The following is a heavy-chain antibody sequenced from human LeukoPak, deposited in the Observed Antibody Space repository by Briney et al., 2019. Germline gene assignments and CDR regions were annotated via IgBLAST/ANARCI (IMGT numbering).Heavy chain of an antibody. CDR1: GGSISSSSYY. V-gene: IGHV4-39*02. CDR3: AREDYGDAKYFDY. D-gene: IGHD4-17*01. J-gene: IGHJ4*02. Sequence: PSETLSLTCTVSGGSISSSSYYWGWIRQPPGKGLEWIGSIYYSGSTYYNPSLKSRVTISVDTSKNQFSLKLSSVTAADTAVYYCAREDYGDAKYFDYWGQGTLVTVSS. CDR2: IYYSGST.